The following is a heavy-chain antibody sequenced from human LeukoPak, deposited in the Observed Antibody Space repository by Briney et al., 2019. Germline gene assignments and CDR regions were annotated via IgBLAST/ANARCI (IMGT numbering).Heavy chain of an antibody. J-gene: IGHJ4*02. V-gene: IGHV1-18*01. Sequence: ASVKVSCKASGYTFISYGISWVRQAPGQGLEWMGWISAYSGNTNYAQKLQGRVTMTTDTSTSTAYMELGSLRSDDTAMYYCARDKDYSDSSGYWDYWGQGTLVTVSS. D-gene: IGHD3-22*01. CDR2: ISAYSGNT. CDR3: ARDKDYSDSSGYWDY. CDR1: GYTFISYG.